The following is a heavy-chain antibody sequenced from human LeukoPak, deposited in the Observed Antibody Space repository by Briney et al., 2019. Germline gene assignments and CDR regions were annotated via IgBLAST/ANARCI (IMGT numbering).Heavy chain of an antibody. D-gene: IGHD6-19*01. Sequence: SETLSLTRTVSGDSISSYYWSWIRQPPGKGLEWIGYISYSGSTNYNPSLKSRVTISLDTSKNQFSLKLSSVTAADTAVYYCAREYSSGLDYWGQGTLVTVSS. V-gene: IGHV4-59*01. CDR2: ISYSGST. CDR3: AREYSSGLDY. J-gene: IGHJ4*02. CDR1: GDSISSYY.